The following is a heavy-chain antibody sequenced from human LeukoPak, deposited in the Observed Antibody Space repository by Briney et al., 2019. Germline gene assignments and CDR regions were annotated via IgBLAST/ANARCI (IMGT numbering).Heavy chain of an antibody. V-gene: IGHV1-18*01. CDR2: ISAYNGNT. CDR1: GYTFTSYG. D-gene: IGHD3-22*01. J-gene: IGHJ4*02. Sequence: VASVKVSCKASGYTFTSYGISWVRQAPGQGLEWMGWISAYNGNTNYAQKLQGRVTMTTDTSTSTAYMELRSLRSDDTAVYYCARESFNYYDSSGYYRFDYWGQGTLVTVSS. CDR3: ARESFNYYDSSGYYRFDY.